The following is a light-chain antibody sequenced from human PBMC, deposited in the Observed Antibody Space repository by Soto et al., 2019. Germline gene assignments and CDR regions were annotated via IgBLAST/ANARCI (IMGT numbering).Light chain of an antibody. CDR1: QDISKF. Sequence: DIQMTQSPSSLSAAVGDRITIACQASQDISKFLNWFQQRPGKAPKLLIYDASNLETGVPSRFTGSGSGRDFSLTISGLQPEDIATYYCQQYDNLPYTFGQGTKLEIK. CDR3: QQYDNLPYT. V-gene: IGKV1-33*01. CDR2: DAS. J-gene: IGKJ2*01.